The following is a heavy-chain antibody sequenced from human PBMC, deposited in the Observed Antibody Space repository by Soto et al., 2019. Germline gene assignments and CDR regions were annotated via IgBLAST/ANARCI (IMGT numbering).Heavy chain of an antibody. CDR2: ISSSSSYI. Sequence: GGSLRLSCAASGFTFSSYSMNWVRQAPGKGLEWVSSISSSSSYIYYADSVKGRFTISRDNAKNSLYLQMNSLRAEDTAVYYCARDFAPTWETHPNYYYYYYMDVWGKGTTVTVSS. CDR1: GFTFSSYS. CDR3: ARDFAPTWETHPNYYYYYYMDV. J-gene: IGHJ6*03. D-gene: IGHD7-27*01. V-gene: IGHV3-21*01.